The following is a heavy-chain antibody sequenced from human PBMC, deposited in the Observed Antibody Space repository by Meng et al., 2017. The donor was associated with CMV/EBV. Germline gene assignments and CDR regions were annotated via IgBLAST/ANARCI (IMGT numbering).Heavy chain of an antibody. CDR2: INTNTGNP. Sequence: ASVKVSCKASGYTFTSYAMNWVRQAPGQGLEWMGWINTNTGNPTYAQGFTGRFVFSLDTSVSTAYLQICSLKAEDTAVYYCARDQSRLVVVPAANPGAFDIWGQGTMVTVSS. CDR3: ARDQSRLVVVPAANPGAFDI. D-gene: IGHD2-2*01. J-gene: IGHJ3*02. CDR1: GYTFTSYA. V-gene: IGHV7-4-1*01.